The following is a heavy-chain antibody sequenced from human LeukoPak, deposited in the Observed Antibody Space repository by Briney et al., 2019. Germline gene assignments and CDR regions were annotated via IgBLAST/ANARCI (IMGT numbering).Heavy chain of an antibody. J-gene: IGHJ5*02. CDR2: INPNSGGT. CDR1: GYTFTGYY. Sequence: EASVKVSCKASGYTFTGYYMHWVRQAPGQGLEWMGWINPNSGGTNYAQKFQGRVTMTRDTSISTAYMELSSLRSEDTAVYYCARDFRYYYDSSGYWFDPWGQGTLVTVSS. CDR3: ARDFRYYYDSSGYWFDP. D-gene: IGHD3-22*01. V-gene: IGHV1-2*02.